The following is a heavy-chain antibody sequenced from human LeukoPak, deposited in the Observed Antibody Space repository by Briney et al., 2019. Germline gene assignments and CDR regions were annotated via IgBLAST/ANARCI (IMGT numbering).Heavy chain of an antibody. D-gene: IGHD4-23*01. Sequence: ASETLSLTCTVSGGFISSSSYYWGWIRQPPGKGLEWMGSIYYSGSTYYNPSLKSRVTISVDTSKNQFSLKLSSVTAADTAVYYCARHSTPPHLPAKRYYGGWYMDVWGKGTTVTISS. CDR1: GGFISSSSYY. CDR3: ARHSTPPHLPAKRYYGGWYMDV. CDR2: IYYSGST. V-gene: IGHV4-39*01. J-gene: IGHJ6*03.